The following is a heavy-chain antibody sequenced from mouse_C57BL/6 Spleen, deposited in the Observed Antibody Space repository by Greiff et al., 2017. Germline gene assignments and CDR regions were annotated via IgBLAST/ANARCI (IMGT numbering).Heavy chain of an antibody. CDR2: IRNKANGYTT. CDR1: GFTFTDYY. CDR3: ARYTDYDPYFDV. V-gene: IGHV7-3*01. Sequence: VQLKQSGGGLVQPGGSLSLSCAASGFTFTDYYMSWVRQPPGKALEWLGFIRNKANGYTTEYSASVKGRFTISRDNSQSILYLQMNALRAEDSATDYCARYTDYDPYFDVWGTGTTVTVSS. J-gene: IGHJ1*03. D-gene: IGHD2-4*01.